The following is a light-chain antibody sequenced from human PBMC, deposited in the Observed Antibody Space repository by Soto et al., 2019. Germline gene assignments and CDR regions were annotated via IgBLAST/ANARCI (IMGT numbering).Light chain of an antibody. V-gene: IGLV2-11*01. CDR1: SSDVGGYNY. CDR3: CSYAGSSFWV. J-gene: IGLJ3*02. CDR2: DVS. Sequence: QSALTQPRSVSGSPGQSVTISCTGTSSDVGGYNYVSWYQQHPGKAPRLMIYDVSKRPSGVPDRFSGSKSGNTASLTISGLQAEDEAYYYCCSYAGSSFWVFGGGTKLTVL.